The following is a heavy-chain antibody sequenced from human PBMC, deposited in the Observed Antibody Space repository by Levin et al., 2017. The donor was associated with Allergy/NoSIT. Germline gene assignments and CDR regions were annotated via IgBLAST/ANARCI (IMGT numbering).Heavy chain of an antibody. CDR1: GFTFGDYA. CDR2: IRSKAYGGTT. CDR3: TRDKFVAAARAFDI. Sequence: GGSLRLSCTASGFTFGDYAMSWFRQAPGKGLEWVGFIRSKAYGGTTEYAASVKGRFTISRDDSKSIAYLQMNSLKTEDTAVYYCTRDKFVAAARAFDIWGQGTMVTVSS. V-gene: IGHV3-49*03. J-gene: IGHJ3*02. D-gene: IGHD6-25*01.